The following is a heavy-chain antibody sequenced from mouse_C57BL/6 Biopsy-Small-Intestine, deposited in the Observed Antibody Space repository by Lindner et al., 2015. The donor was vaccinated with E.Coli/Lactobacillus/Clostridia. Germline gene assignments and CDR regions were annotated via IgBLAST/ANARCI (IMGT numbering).Heavy chain of an antibody. J-gene: IGHJ4*01. V-gene: IGHV14-2*02. D-gene: IGHD1-1*01. CDR3: AKVTTVAGHHFDY. Sequence: SVKVSCKASGYPFTDFTDYYIHWVRQAPGQGLEWMGRINVNPNGGGTMYAQKFQGRVTMTRDTSINTAYMEFTSLKSDDTAVYYCAKVTTVAGHHFDYWGQGTLVTVSS. CDR1: GYPFTDFTDYY. CDR2: INVNPNGGGT.